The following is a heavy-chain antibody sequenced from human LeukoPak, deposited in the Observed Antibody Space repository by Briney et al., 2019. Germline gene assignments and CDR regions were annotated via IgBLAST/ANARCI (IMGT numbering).Heavy chain of an antibody. CDR1: GYTFTGYY. D-gene: IGHD5-18*01. CDR3: AREYVDTAMVCFDY. V-gene: IGHV1-2*02. Sequence: ASVKVSCKASGYTFTGYYMHWVRQAPGQGLEWMGWINPNSGGTNYAQKFQGRVTMTRDTSISTAYMELSRLRSDDTAVYYCAREYVDTAMVCFDYWGQGTLVTVSS. CDR2: INPNSGGT. J-gene: IGHJ4*02.